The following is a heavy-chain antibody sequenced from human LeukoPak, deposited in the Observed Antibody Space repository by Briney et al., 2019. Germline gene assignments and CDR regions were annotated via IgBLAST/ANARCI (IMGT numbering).Heavy chain of an antibody. J-gene: IGHJ4*02. CDR1: GDSIIISSYY. Sequence: PSDTLSLTCTVSGDSIIISSYYWGWIRQPPGKGLEWIGTIFYSGSTYYNPSLKSRVTMSVDTSKNQSSRNLGSVTAAATAVYFCARAESGRHTVATPVYWGQGTLVTVSS. CDR2: IFYSGST. D-gene: IGHD4-23*01. CDR3: ARAESGRHTVATPVY. V-gene: IGHV4-39*07.